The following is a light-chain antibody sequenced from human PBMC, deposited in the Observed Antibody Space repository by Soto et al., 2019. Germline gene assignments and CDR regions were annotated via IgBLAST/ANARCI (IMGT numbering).Light chain of an antibody. J-gene: IGLJ1*01. CDR2: EVT. V-gene: IGLV2-8*01. CDR1: SSDVGGYNF. Sequence: QSVLTQPPSASGSPGQSVTISCSGTSSDVGGYNFVSWYQQYPGKTPKLMIYEVTKRPSGVPDRFSGSKSGNMAFLTVSGHHAEDEADYYCLSYAGTTTIFGTGTKLTVL. CDR3: LSYAGTTTI.